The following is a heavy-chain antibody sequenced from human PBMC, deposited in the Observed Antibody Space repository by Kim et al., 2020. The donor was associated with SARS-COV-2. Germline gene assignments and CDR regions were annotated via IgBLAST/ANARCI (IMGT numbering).Heavy chain of an antibody. Sequence: SETLSLTCTVSGGSISSYYWSWIRQPPGKGLEWIGYIYYSGSTNYNPSLKSRVTISVDTSKNQFSLKLSSVTAADTAVYYCARMYGDGYNEGQKPFDYWGQGTLVTVSS. CDR1: GGSISSYY. V-gene: IGHV4-59*13. J-gene: IGHJ4*02. CDR2: IYYSGST. CDR3: ARMYGDGYNEGQKPFDY. D-gene: IGHD5-12*01.